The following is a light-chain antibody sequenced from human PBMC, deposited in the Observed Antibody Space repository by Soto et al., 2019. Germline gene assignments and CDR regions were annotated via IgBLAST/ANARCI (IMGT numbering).Light chain of an antibody. CDR3: NSYATANTRV. CDR2: EVS. V-gene: IGLV2-14*01. CDR1: SSDIGDYDY. Sequence: QSALTPPAGVSGSPGQSSTVSCTGSSSDIGDYDYVSWYQQHPGKAPTVLISEVSNRPSGVSNRFSGSKSGNTASLTISWLQAQDEADYYCNSYATANTRVFGTGPKVTVL. J-gene: IGLJ1*01.